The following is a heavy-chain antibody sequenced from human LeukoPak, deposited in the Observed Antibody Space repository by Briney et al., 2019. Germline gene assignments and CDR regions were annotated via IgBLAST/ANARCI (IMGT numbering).Heavy chain of an antibody. CDR2: ISRSSSDI. J-gene: IGHJ6*02. D-gene: IGHD5-18*01. CDR1: GFTFSSYS. V-gene: IGHV3-21*01. CDR3: ARDLSYGTRRCYGMDV. Sequence: GGSLRLSCAASGFTFSSYSMNWVRQAPGKGLEWVSAISRSSSDIYYADSVKGRFTVSRDNAKNSLYLQMNSLRAEDTAVYYCARDLSYGTRRCYGMDVWGQGTTVTVSS.